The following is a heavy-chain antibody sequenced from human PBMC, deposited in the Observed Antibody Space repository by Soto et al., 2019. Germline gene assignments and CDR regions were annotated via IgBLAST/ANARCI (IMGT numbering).Heavy chain of an antibody. J-gene: IGHJ5*02. Sequence: QVQLVESGGGVVQPGRSLRLSCAASGFTFSSYGMHWVRQAPGKGLEWVAVIWYDGSNKYYADSVKGRFTISRDNSKNTLYRQMNSLRAEDTAVYYCARDRAYYDFWSGRQNWFDPWGQGTLVTVSS. CDR3: ARDRAYYDFWSGRQNWFDP. CDR2: IWYDGSNK. CDR1: GFTFSSYG. V-gene: IGHV3-33*01. D-gene: IGHD3-3*01.